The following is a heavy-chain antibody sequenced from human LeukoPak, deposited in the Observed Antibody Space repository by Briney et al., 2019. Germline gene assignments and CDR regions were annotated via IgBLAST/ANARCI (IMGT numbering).Heavy chain of an antibody. CDR2: IKQDGSEK. J-gene: IGHJ4*02. CDR3: ARANVVKIVVDPVALGY. CDR1: GFTFSSYW. Sequence: PGGSLRLSCAASGFTFSSYWMNWVRQAPGKGLEWVANIKQDGSEKFYVDSVKGRFTISRDNAKNSLYLQMNSLRAEDTAVYYCARANVVKIVVDPVALGYWGQGTLVTVSS. V-gene: IGHV3-7*01. D-gene: IGHD3-22*01.